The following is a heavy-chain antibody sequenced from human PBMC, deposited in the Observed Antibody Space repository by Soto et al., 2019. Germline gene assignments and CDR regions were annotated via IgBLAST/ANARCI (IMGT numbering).Heavy chain of an antibody. CDR1: GFTFSSYG. CDR3: AREYGGLDY. V-gene: IGHV3-33*01. J-gene: IGHJ4*02. D-gene: IGHD4-17*01. CDR2: IWYDGSNK. Sequence: QVQLVESGGGVVQPGRSLRLSCAASGFTFSSYGMHWVRQAPGKGLEWVAVIWYDGSNKYYADSVKGRFTISRDNSKNTLYLQMNSLRAEDTAVYYCAREYGGLDYWGQGTLGTVSS.